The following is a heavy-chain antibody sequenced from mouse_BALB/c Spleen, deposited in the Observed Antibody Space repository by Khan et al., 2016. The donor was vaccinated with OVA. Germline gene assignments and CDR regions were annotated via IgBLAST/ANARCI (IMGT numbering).Heavy chain of an antibody. V-gene: IGHV2-6-1*01. J-gene: IGHJ4*01. CDR2: IWSDGST. Sequence: QVQLKESGPGLVAPSQSLSITCTISGFSLTNYGVHWVRQPPGKGLEWLVVIWSDGSTTYDSALKSRLSISKDNSKSQVFLKMNSLQTDDTAMYYCARQPYYPYYIMDYWGQGTSITVSS. CDR1: GFSLTNYG. D-gene: IGHD2-10*01. CDR3: ARQPYYPYYIMDY.